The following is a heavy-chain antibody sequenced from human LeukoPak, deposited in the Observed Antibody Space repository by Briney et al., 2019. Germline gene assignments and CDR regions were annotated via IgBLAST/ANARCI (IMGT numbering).Heavy chain of an antibody. Sequence: SQTLSLTCTVSGGSISSGSYYWSWIRQPAGKGLEWIGRIYTSGSTSYNPSLKSRVTISVDTSKNQFSLKLSSVTAADTAVYYCVRDGGPWNWFDPWGQGTLVTVSS. V-gene: IGHV4-61*02. CDR1: GGSISSGSYY. J-gene: IGHJ5*02. CDR2: IYTSGST. CDR3: VRDGGPWNWFDP.